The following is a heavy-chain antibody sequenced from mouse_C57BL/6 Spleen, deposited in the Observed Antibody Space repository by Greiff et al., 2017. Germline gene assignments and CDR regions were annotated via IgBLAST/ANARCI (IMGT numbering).Heavy chain of an antibody. D-gene: IGHD2-3*01. CDR1: GFSLSTFGMG. CDR3: ARFPFYGGYYLAWFAY. V-gene: IGHV8-8*01. Sequence: QVTLKVSGPGILQPSQTLSLTCSFSGFSLSTFGMGVGWIRQPPGKGLEWLVHTWWDDDKYYNPAQKRRLTISKDTSKNQVFPKIANVDTADTATYYCARFPFYGGYYLAWFAYWGQGTLVTVSA. CDR2: TWWDDDK. J-gene: IGHJ3*01.